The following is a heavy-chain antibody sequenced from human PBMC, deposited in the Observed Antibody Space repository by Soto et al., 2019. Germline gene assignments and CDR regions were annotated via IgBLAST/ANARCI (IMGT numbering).Heavy chain of an antibody. CDR1: GFTFSSYA. Sequence: EVQLLESGGGLVQPGGSLRLSCAASGFTFSSYAMSWVGQAPGKGLEWVSAISGSGGSTYYADSVKGRFTISRDNSKNTLYLQMKSLRAEDTAVYYCAKGYYGSGVYPPDYWGQGTLVTVSS. CDR3: AKGYYGSGVYPPDY. CDR2: ISGSGGST. J-gene: IGHJ4*02. V-gene: IGHV3-23*01. D-gene: IGHD3-10*01.